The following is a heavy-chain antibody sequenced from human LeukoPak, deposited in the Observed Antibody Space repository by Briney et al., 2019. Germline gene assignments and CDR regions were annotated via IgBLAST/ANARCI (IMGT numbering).Heavy chain of an antibody. Sequence: GGSLRLSCAASGFTFSSYAMSWVRQAPGKGLEWVSAISGSGSSTYYADSVKGRFTISRDNSKNTLYLQMNSLRAEDTAVYYCAKGIGLGATLSPFDYWGQGTLVTVSS. V-gene: IGHV3-23*01. CDR2: ISGSGSST. CDR3: AKGIGLGATLSPFDY. J-gene: IGHJ4*02. D-gene: IGHD1-26*01. CDR1: GFTFSSYA.